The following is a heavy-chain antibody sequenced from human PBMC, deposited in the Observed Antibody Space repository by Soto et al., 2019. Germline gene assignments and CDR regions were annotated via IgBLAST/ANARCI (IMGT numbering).Heavy chain of an antibody. D-gene: IGHD3-16*02. Sequence: GGSLRLSCAASGFTFSSYAMSWVRQAPGKGLEWVSAISGSGGSTYYADSVKGRFTISRDNSKNTLYLQMNSLRAEDTAVYYCAKGPPTFGGVIGTTVGYYFDYWGQGTLVTVSS. V-gene: IGHV3-23*01. J-gene: IGHJ4*02. CDR1: GFTFSSYA. CDR2: ISGSGGST. CDR3: AKGPPTFGGVIGTTVGYYFDY.